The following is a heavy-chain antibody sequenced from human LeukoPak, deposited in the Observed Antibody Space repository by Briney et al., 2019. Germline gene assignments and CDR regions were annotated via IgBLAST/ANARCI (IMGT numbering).Heavy chain of an antibody. Sequence: GGSLRLSCTASGFTFGDYAMSWFRQAPGKGLEWVALISYNGGRKEYAESVKGRFTIDRDNSKNTVLLQMNSLRPDDTAIYSCARPEARGYLYEGLDYWGQGTLVTVSS. D-gene: IGHD3-22*01. V-gene: IGHV3-30*04. CDR2: ISYNGGRK. CDR3: ARPEARGYLYEGLDY. CDR1: GFTFGDYA. J-gene: IGHJ4*02.